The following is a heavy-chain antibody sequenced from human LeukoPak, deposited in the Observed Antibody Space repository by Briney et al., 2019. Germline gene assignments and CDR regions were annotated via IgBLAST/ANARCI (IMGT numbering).Heavy chain of an antibody. D-gene: IGHD3-3*01. J-gene: IGHJ5*02. Sequence: PGVSLRLSCAASGFTFSSYAMSWVRQAPGKGLEWVSAISGSGGSTYYADSVKGRFTISRDNSKNTLYLQMNSLRAEDTAVYYCAKGAITIFGVALYNWFDPWGQGTLVTVSS. CDR3: AKGAITIFGVALYNWFDP. V-gene: IGHV3-23*01. CDR1: GFTFSSYA. CDR2: ISGSGGST.